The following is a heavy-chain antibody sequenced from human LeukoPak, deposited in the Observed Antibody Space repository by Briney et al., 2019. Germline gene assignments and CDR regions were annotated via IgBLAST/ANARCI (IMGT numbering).Heavy chain of an antibody. CDR2: ISAYNGNT. Sequence: ASVKVSCKASGYTFTSYGISWVRQAPGQGLEWMGWISAYNGNTNYAQKLQGRVTMTTDTSTSTAYMELRSLRSDDTAVYYCARGGRGVLWFGESYKDDAFDIWGQGTMVTVSS. D-gene: IGHD3-10*01. CDR1: GYTFTSYG. J-gene: IGHJ3*02. V-gene: IGHV1-18*01. CDR3: ARGGRGVLWFGESYKDDAFDI.